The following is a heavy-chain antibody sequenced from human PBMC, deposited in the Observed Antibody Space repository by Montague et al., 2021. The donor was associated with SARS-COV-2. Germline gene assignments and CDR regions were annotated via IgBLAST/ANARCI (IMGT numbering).Heavy chain of an antibody. J-gene: IGHJ4*02. Sequence: SETLSLTCTVSGGSISSSSYYWAWIRRPPGKGLEWIGSTYYRGSTYYNPSLKSRVFISVDTSKNQLSLTLTSVTAADTAVYYCATQEDPSGWIPGPFDFWGQGTLLSVSS. D-gene: IGHD6-19*01. V-gene: IGHV4-39*01. CDR1: GGSISSSSYY. CDR3: ATQEDPSGWIPGPFDF. CDR2: TYYRGST.